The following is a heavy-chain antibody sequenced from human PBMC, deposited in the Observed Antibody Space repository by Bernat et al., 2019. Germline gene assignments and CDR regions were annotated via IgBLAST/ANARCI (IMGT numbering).Heavy chain of an antibody. Sequence: QLQLQESGPGLVKPSETLSLTCTVSGGSISSSSYYWGWIRQPPGKGLEWIGSVYYSGSAYYNPSLKSRVTISVDTSKNQFSLKLSSVTAADAAAFYCARHYYDSTGYYAFNIWGQGTMVTVSS. J-gene: IGHJ3*02. D-gene: IGHD3-22*01. V-gene: IGHV4-39*01. CDR2: VYYSGSA. CDR3: ARHYYDSTGYYAFNI. CDR1: GGSISSSSYY.